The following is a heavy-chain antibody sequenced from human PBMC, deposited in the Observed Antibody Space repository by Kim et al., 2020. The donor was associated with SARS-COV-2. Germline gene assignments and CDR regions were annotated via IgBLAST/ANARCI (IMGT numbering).Heavy chain of an antibody. CDR1: GGSFSGYY. J-gene: IGHJ4*02. CDR3: ARGRGVFDY. CDR2: INHSGST. Sequence: SETLSLTCAVYGGSFSGYYWSWIRQPPGKGLEWIGEINHSGSTNYNPSLKSRVTISVDTSKNQFSLKLSSVTAADTAVYYCARGRGVFDYWGQGTLVTVSS. V-gene: IGHV4-34*01. D-gene: IGHD1-26*01.